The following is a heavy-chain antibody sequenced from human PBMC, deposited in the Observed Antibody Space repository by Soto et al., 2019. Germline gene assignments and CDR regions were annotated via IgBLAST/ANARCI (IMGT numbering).Heavy chain of an antibody. CDR1: GLTFSSYA. CDR2: ISYDGSNK. Sequence: QVQLVESGGGVVQPGRSLRLSCAASGLTFSSYAMHWVRQAPGKGLEWVAVISYDGSNKYYADSVKGRFTISRDNSKNTLYLQMNGLRAEDTAVYYCARDPLDSSGYYNYYYYDMDVWGQGTTVTVSS. J-gene: IGHJ6*02. CDR3: ARDPLDSSGYYNYYYYDMDV. V-gene: IGHV3-30-3*01. D-gene: IGHD3-22*01.